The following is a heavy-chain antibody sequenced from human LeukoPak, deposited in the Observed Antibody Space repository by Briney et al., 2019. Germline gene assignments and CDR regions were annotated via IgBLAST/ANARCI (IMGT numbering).Heavy chain of an antibody. J-gene: IGHJ4*02. CDR2: IYYSGST. CDR3: ARHVPYSPPLYDYVWGSYRPWGGHQGPLGNVLPFDY. CDR1: GGSISSGGYS. Sequence: PSQTLSLTCTVSGGSISSGGYSWSWIRQHPGKGLEWIGYIYYSGSTYYHPSLKSRVTISVDTSKNQFSLELSSVTAADTAVYYCARHVPYSPPLYDYVWGSYRPWGGHQGPLGNVLPFDYWGQGTLVTVSS. V-gene: IGHV4-31*03. D-gene: IGHD3-16*02.